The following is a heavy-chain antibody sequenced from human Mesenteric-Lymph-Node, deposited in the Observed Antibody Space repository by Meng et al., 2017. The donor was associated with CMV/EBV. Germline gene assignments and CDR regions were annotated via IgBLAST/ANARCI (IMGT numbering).Heavy chain of an antibody. CDR1: GDSLSGYY. D-gene: IGHD6-13*01. CDR3: ARGRSTSWPGNWFDP. V-gene: IGHV4-34*01. J-gene: IGHJ5*02. CDR2: INHSGST. Sequence: VYGDSLSGYYWSWVRQSPGKGLEWIGEINHSGSTNYNPSLKSRVTMSVDTSKNHFSLKVTSVTAADTAVYYCARGRSTSWPGNWFDPWGQGGLVTVSS.